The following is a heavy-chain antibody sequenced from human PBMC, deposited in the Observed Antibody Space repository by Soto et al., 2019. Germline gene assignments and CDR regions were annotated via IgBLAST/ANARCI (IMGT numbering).Heavy chain of an antibody. CDR1: GYTFTSYY. J-gene: IGHJ4*02. Sequence: ASVKVSCKASGYTFTSYYMHWVRQAPGQGLEWMGISNPSGDSTTYAQKVQGRVTMTRDTSTSTVYMELSSLRYEDTAVYYCARPLPRSSGYRYGALDYRGQGTQVTVSS. D-gene: IGHD5-18*01. CDR3: ARPLPRSSGYRYGALDY. V-gene: IGHV1-46*01. CDR2: SNPSGDST.